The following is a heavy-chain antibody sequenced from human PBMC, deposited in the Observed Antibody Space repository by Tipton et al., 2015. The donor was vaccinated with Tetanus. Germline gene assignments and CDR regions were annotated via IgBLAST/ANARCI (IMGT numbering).Heavy chain of an antibody. D-gene: IGHD6-13*01. CDR1: GGSISSYY. CDR2: IYYSGST. J-gene: IGHJ6*03. CDR3: ARSEQQLVRGYYYYYYMDV. Sequence: TLSLTCTVSGGSISSYYWSWIRRPPGKGLEWIGYIYYSGSTNYNPSLKSRVTISVDTSKNQFSLKPSSVTAADTAVYYCARSEQQLVRGYYYYYYMDVWGKGTTVTVSS. V-gene: IGHV4-59*01.